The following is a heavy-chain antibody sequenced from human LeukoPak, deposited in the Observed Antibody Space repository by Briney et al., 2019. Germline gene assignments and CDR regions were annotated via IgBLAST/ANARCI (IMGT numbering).Heavy chain of an antibody. Sequence: PSETLSLTCTVSGGSISSSSYYWGWIRQPPGKGLEWIGSIYYSGSTYYNPSLKSRITISVDTTKNQFSLKLSSVTAADTAVYYCARGWSGYYGGDPPYYSDYWGQGTLVTVSS. D-gene: IGHD3-3*01. V-gene: IGHV4-39*07. CDR1: GGSISSSSYY. J-gene: IGHJ4*02. CDR2: IYYSGST. CDR3: ARGWSGYYGGDPPYYSDY.